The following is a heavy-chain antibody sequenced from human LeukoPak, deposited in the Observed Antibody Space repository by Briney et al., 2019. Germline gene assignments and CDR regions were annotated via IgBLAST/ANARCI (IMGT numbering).Heavy chain of an antibody. CDR3: ARHRGIAARPYYFDY. CDR2: IYPGDSDT. CDR1: GYSFTSYW. D-gene: IGHD6-6*01. V-gene: IGHV5-51*01. Sequence: GESLKISCKGSGYSFTSYWIGWVRQMPGKGLEWMGIIYPGDSDTRYSPSFQGQVTISADKSISTAYLQWSSLKASDTAMYYCARHRGIAARPYYFDYWGQGTLVTVSS. J-gene: IGHJ4*02.